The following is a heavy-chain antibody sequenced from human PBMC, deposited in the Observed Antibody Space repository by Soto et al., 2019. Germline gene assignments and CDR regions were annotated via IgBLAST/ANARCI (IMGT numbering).Heavy chain of an antibody. D-gene: IGHD3-10*01. CDR3: AKALWFGELSWDYYYYMDV. CDR1: GFTFSSYA. V-gene: IGHV3-23*01. CDR2: ISGSGGST. Sequence: GGSLRLSCAASGFTFSSYAMSWVRQAPGKGLEWVSAISGSGGSTYYADSVKGRFTISRDNSKNTLYLQMNSLRAEDTAVYYCAKALWFGELSWDYYYYMDVWGKGTTVTVSS. J-gene: IGHJ6*03.